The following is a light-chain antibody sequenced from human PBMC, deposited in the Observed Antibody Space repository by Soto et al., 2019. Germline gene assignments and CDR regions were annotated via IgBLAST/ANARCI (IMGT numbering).Light chain of an antibody. CDR3: QQRHRLPIT. V-gene: IGKV3-11*01. J-gene: IGKJ5*01. CDR1: QSFRGL. Sequence: EVGLTPYRVTLSLSRCERATLSCTASQSFRGLLAWYQQKPGQAPRLLIYDAYNRATGIPPRFSGSGSGTDFTLTISSLQPEDSAVYYCQQRHRLPITFGPGTRLDIK. CDR2: DAY.